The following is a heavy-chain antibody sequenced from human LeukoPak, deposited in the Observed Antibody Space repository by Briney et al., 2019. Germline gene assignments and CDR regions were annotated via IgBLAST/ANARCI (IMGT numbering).Heavy chain of an antibody. J-gene: IGHJ4*02. V-gene: IGHV3-23*01. CDR1: GFTFSSYS. CDR2: ISATGP. Sequence: GESLRLSCAASGFTFSSYSMSWVRQPPGKGLEWVSAISATGPYYADSVKGRFTISRDNSRNTVYLQMHSLRAGDTAVYYCAKERDDYNTVFDLWGQGTLVTVSS. D-gene: IGHD3-22*01. CDR3: AKERDDYNTVFDL.